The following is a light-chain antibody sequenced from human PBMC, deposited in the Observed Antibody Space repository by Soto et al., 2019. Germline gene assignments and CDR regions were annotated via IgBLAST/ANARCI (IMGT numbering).Light chain of an antibody. Sequence: QSVLTQSPSASASLGASVKLTCTLSSGHSSYAIAWHQQQPEKGPRYLMKLNSDGSHSKGDGIPDRFSGSSSGAERYLNISSLQSEDEADYYCQTWGTGIHWVFGGGTKLTVL. J-gene: IGLJ3*02. CDR1: SGHSSYA. CDR3: QTWGTGIHWV. CDR2: LNSDGSH. V-gene: IGLV4-69*01.